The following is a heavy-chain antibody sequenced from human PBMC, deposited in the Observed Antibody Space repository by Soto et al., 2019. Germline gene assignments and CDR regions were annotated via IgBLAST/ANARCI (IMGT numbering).Heavy chain of an antibody. CDR3: ARECGDYGVIDY. CDR1: GGSFSGYY. V-gene: IGHV4-34*01. J-gene: IGHJ4*02. Sequence: QVQLQQWGAGLLKPSETLSLTCAVYGGSFSGYYWSWIRQPPGKGLEWIGEINHSGSTNYNPSLKSRVTISVDTSKIQFSLKLSSVTAADTAVYYCARECGDYGVIDYWGQGTLVTVSS. CDR2: INHSGST. D-gene: IGHD4-17*01.